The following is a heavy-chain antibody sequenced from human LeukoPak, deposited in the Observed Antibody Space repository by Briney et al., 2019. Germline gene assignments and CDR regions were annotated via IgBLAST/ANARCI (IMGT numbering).Heavy chain of an antibody. J-gene: IGHJ5*02. CDR2: INAGNGNT. V-gene: IGHV1-3*03. CDR1: GYTFTSYA. Sequence: ASVKVSCKASGYTFTSYAMHWVRQAPGQRLEWMGWINAGNGNTKYSQEFQGRVTITRDTSASTAYMELSSLRSEDMAVYYCAGALVKQLTRFDPWGQGTLVTVSS. D-gene: IGHD6-6*01. CDR3: AGALVKQLTRFDP.